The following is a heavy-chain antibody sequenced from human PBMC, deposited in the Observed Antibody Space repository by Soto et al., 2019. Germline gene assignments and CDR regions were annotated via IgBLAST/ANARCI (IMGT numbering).Heavy chain of an antibody. CDR2: IFYSGPT. J-gene: IGHJ4*02. V-gene: IGHV4-30-4*08. D-gene: IGHD4-17*01. CDR1: GDSITSGVHY. Sequence: PSETLSLTCTVSGDSITSGVHYWSWIRQLPGKGLEWIGYIFYSGPTYYNPSLKSRVAISVDTSKNQFSLKLTSVTAADTAVYYCARGSTTEKVDSWGQGTLVTVSS. CDR3: ARGSTTEKVDS.